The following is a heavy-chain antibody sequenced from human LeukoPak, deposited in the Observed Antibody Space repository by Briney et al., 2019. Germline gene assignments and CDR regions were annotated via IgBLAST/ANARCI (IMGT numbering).Heavy chain of an antibody. V-gene: IGHV3-23*01. CDR1: GFTFSTFA. CDR3: AKGQLWSGVAYFDY. D-gene: IGHD3-10*01. Sequence: PGGSLRLSCAASGFTFSTFAMSWVRRAPGKGLEWVSLISASGGNTYYADSMKGRLTISRDNSKNTLYLQMSSLRAEDTAVYYCAKGQLWSGVAYFDYWGQGTLATVSS. J-gene: IGHJ4*02. CDR2: ISASGGNT.